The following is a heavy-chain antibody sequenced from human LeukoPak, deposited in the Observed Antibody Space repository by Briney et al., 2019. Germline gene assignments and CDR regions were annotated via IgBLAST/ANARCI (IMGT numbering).Heavy chain of an antibody. V-gene: IGHV4-38-2*02. D-gene: IGHD3-22*01. J-gene: IGHJ3*02. CDR3: AADRTGLAFDI. CDR1: GYSISSGYY. CDR2: IYHSGST. Sequence: SETLSLTCTVSGYSISSGYYWGCFRQPPGKGLEWIASIYHSGSTYYNPSLKSRVTISVDTSKNQFSLKLSSVTAADTAVYYCAADRTGLAFDIWGQGTMVTVSS.